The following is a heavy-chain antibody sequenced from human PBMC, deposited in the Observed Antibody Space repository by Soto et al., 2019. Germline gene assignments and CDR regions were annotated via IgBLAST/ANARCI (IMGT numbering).Heavy chain of an antibody. D-gene: IGHD6-19*01. V-gene: IGHV3-30*18. Sequence: GGSLRLSCAASGFTFSSYGMHWVRQAPGKGLEWVAVISYDGSNKYYADSVKGRFTISRDNSKNTLYLQMNSLRAEDTAVYYCAKDIGGSSGWSGFQHWGQGTLVTVSS. CDR2: ISYDGSNK. J-gene: IGHJ1*01. CDR1: GFTFSSYG. CDR3: AKDIGGSSGWSGFQH.